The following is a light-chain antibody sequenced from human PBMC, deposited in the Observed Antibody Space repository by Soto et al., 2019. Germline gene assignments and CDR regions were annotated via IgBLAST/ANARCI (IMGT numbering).Light chain of an antibody. CDR3: CSYAGRPRYV. CDR1: SSDVGNYNY. J-gene: IGLJ1*01. CDR2: DVT. Sequence: QSALTQPRSVSGSPGQSVTISCTGTSSDVGNYNYVSWYQQHPGKAPKLMIYDVTKRPSGVPDRFSGSKSGNTASLTISGLQAEDEADYYCCSYAGRPRYVFGTGTKVTVL. V-gene: IGLV2-11*01.